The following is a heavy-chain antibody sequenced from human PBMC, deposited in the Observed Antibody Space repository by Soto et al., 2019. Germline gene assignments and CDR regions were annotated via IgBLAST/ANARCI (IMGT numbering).Heavy chain of an antibody. CDR2: ISGSGGST. J-gene: IGHJ4*02. D-gene: IGHD6-13*01. V-gene: IGHV3-23*01. CDR1: GVAFSSYA. CDR3: ARGEQHLAYYFDY. Sequence: SLRLSCAASGVAFSSYAMSWCRQATGKGLEWVSAISGSGGSTYYADSVKGRFTISRDNSKNTLYLQMNSLRAEDTAVYYSARGEQHLAYYFDYWGQGTLVTVSS.